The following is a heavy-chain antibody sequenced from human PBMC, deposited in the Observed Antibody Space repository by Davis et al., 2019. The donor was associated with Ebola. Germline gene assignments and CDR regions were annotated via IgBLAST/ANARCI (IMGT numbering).Heavy chain of an antibody. V-gene: IGHV3-43*02. CDR2: ISGNGYGT. D-gene: IGHD3-10*01. Sequence: PGGSLRLSCAASGFTFDDHAMSWVRQAPGKALEWVSLISGNGYGTEYGDSVKGRFTISRDNAKNTLFLQMNSLRAEDSAVYYCARDGENYSDLDYWGQGTLVTVSS. J-gene: IGHJ4*02. CDR1: GFTFDDHA. CDR3: ARDGENYSDLDY.